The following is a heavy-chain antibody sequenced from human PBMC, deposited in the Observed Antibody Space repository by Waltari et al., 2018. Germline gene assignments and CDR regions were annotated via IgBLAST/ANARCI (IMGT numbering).Heavy chain of an antibody. J-gene: IGHJ5*02. Sequence: QVQLQESGPGLVKPSQTLSLTCTVSGGSISSGDYYWSWIRQPPGKGLEWIGYIYYSGSTYYHPALQSRVTISVDTSKNQFSLKLSSVTAADTAVYYCARGYCSGGSCYSEVWFDPWGQGTLVTVSS. CDR3: ARGYCSGGSCYSEVWFDP. CDR1: GGSISSGDYY. CDR2: IYYSGST. V-gene: IGHV4-30-4*08. D-gene: IGHD2-15*01.